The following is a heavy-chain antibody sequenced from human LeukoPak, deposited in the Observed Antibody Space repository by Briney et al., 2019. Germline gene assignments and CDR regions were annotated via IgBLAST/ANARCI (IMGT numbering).Heavy chain of an antibody. CDR1: GYTFTSYG. J-gene: IGHJ6*02. CDR2: ISAYNGNT. Sequence: ASVKVSCKASGYTFTSYGISWVRQAPGQGLEWMGWISAYNGNTNYAQKLQGRVTMTTDTSTSTAYMELRSLRSDDTAVYYCARDHSYRDYYDSSGYIFAGYYGMDVWGQGTTVTVSS. D-gene: IGHD3-22*01. V-gene: IGHV1-18*01. CDR3: ARDHSYRDYYDSSGYIFAGYYGMDV.